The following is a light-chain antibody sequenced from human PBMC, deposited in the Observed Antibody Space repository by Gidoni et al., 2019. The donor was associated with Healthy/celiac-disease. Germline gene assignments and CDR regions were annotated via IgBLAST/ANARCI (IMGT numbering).Light chain of an antibody. CDR3: QQYNNWPPRT. J-gene: IGKJ4*01. Sequence: EIVMTQSPATLSVSPGERATLPCRASQSVSSNLAWYQQKPGQAPRLLIYGASTRATGITARFSGSGSGTEFTLTISSLQSEDFAVYYCQQYNNWPPRTFXGXTKVEIK. V-gene: IGKV3-15*01. CDR1: QSVSSN. CDR2: GAS.